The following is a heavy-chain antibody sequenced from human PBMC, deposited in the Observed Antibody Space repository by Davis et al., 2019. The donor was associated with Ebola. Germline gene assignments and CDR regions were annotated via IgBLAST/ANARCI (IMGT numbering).Heavy chain of an antibody. J-gene: IGHJ4*02. CDR1: GFTFSDYY. V-gene: IGHV3-11*01. D-gene: IGHD6-25*01. CDR3: AIVATRGRFDS. Sequence: GESLKISCAASGFTFSDYYMSWIRQAPGKGLEWVSYISSSGSTIYYADSVKGRFTISRDNAKNSLYLQMNSLRAEDTAVYYCAIVATRGRFDSWGQGTLVTVSS. CDR2: ISSSGSTI.